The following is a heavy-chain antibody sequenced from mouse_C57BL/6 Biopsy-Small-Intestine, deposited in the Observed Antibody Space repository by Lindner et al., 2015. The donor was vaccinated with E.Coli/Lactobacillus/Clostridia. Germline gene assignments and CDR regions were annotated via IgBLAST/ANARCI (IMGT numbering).Heavy chain of an antibody. D-gene: IGHD3-1*01. CDR2: INPNSGDT. V-gene: IGHV1-84*02. J-gene: IGHJ4*01. CDR3: ARGPSAGDFDY. Sequence: SVKVSCKASGYTFTGYYIHWVRQAPGQRLEWMGWINPNSGDTNYAQKFQGRVTMTRDTSISTTYMELSRLIYDDTAVYYCARGPSAGDFDYWGQGTLVTVSS. CDR1: GYTFTGYY.